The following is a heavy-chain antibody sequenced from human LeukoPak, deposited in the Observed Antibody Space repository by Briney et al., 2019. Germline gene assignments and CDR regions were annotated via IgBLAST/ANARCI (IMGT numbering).Heavy chain of an antibody. CDR2: ISGRGEAI. Sequence: GGSLRLSCAASGFTFSNHNMDWVRQAPGKGLEWISYISGRGEAIFYADSVQGRFTISRDNTKNSIYLQMNGLTAEDTAVYYCARTYGSGSLDYGGQGTLVTVSS. CDR1: GFTFSNHN. V-gene: IGHV3-48*01. D-gene: IGHD2-15*01. J-gene: IGHJ4*02. CDR3: ARTYGSGSLDY.